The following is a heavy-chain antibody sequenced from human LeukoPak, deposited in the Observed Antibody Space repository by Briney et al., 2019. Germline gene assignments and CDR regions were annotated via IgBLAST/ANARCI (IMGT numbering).Heavy chain of an antibody. CDR2: ISSSGSTI. J-gene: IGHJ3*02. V-gene: IGHV3-11*04. D-gene: IGHD3-22*01. CDR3: ARGRGANYFDSSGYYAFDI. Sequence: PGGSLRLSCAASGFTFSDYYMSWIRQAPGKGLEWVSYISSSGSTIYYADSVKGRFTISRDNAKNSLYLQMNSLRAEDTAVYYCARGRGANYFDSSGYYAFDIWGQGTMVTVSS. CDR1: GFTFSDYY.